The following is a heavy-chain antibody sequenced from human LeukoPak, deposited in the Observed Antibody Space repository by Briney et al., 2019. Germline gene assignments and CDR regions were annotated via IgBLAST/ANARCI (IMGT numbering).Heavy chain of an antibody. CDR1: GGSSSGYY. V-gene: IGHV4-34*01. CDR2: INHSGST. Sequence: PSETLSLTCAVYGGSSSGYYWSWIRQPPGKGLEWIGEINHSGSTNYNPSLKSRVTISVDTSKNQFSLKLSSVTAPDTAVYYCARLRREYSGSYYRSGDYWGQGTLVTVSS. CDR3: ARLRREYSGSYYRSGDY. D-gene: IGHD1-26*01. J-gene: IGHJ4*02.